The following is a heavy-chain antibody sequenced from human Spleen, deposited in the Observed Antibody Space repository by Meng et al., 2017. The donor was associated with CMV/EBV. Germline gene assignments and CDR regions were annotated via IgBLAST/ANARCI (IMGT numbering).Heavy chain of an antibody. CDR2: ISSSGSTI. Sequence: GGSLRLSCAASGFTFSDYYMSWIRQAPGKGLEWVSHISSSGSTIYYADSVKGRFTISRDNAKNSLYLQMNCLRAEDTAVYYCARDCSSTNCYSGGSPEYFQHWGQGTLVTVSS. J-gene: IGHJ1*01. CDR1: GFTFSDYY. D-gene: IGHD2-2*01. CDR3: ARDCSSTNCYSGGSPEYFQH. V-gene: IGHV3-11*01.